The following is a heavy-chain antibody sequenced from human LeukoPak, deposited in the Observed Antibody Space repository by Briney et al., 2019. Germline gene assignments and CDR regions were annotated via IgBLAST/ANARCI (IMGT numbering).Heavy chain of an antibody. CDR2: ISGSGGST. CDR1: GFTFTSYA. D-gene: IGHD3-10*01. Sequence: PGGSLRLSCAASGFTFTSYAMSWVRQAPGKGLEWVSAISGSGGSTYYADSVKGRFTISRDNSKNTLYLQMNSLRAEDTAVYYCAKASWGVRDPFQRWGQGTLVTVSS. J-gene: IGHJ1*01. CDR3: AKASWGVRDPFQR. V-gene: IGHV3-23*01.